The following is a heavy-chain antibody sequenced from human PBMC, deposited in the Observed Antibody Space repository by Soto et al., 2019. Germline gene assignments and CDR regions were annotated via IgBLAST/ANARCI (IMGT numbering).Heavy chain of an antibody. Sequence: QVQLQESGPGLVKPSETLSLTCTVSGGSISSYYWSWIRQPPGKGLEWIGYIYYSGSTNYNPSLKSRVTISVDTSKNQFSLKLSSVTAADTAVYYCARVGVAAAGSSKAAPSFDYWGQGTLVTVSS. D-gene: IGHD6-13*01. CDR2: IYYSGST. V-gene: IGHV4-59*01. CDR1: GGSISSYY. CDR3: ARVGVAAAGSSKAAPSFDY. J-gene: IGHJ4*02.